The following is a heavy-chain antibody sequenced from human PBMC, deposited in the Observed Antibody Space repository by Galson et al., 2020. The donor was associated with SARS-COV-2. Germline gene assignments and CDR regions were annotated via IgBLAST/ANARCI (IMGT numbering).Heavy chain of an antibody. V-gene: IGHV4-39*01. J-gene: IGHJ4*02. CDR3: ARRDSSGYYQHLYYLDY. CDR1: AGPIISSGSY. D-gene: IGHD3-22*01. CDR2: IIFRGPT. Sequence: SAPLSLPGPAPAGPIISSGSYWVWLGQPPGKGREWFGAIIFRGPTSYNPSLNSRVPISVDTSKNQFSLKLTSVTAADTAVYFCARRDSSGYYQHLYYLDYWGQGALVTVSS.